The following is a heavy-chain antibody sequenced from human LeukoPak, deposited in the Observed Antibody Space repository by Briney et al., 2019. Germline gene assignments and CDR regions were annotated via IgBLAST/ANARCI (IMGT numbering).Heavy chain of an antibody. CDR2: IIGSGGST. CDR3: AKDQCTSTSCYKGDY. D-gene: IGHD2-2*02. CDR1: GFHFSTYA. J-gene: IGHJ4*02. Sequence: PGGSLRLSCAASGFHFSTYAMSWVRQPPGKGLEWFSAIIGSGGSTSYADSVKGRFTISRDNSKNTLYLQMASLRAEDTAVYYCAKDQCTSTSCYKGDYWGQGTLVTVSS. V-gene: IGHV3-23*01.